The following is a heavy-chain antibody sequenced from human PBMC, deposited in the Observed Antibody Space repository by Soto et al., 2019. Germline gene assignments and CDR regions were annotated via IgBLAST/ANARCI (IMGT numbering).Heavy chain of an antibody. CDR3: ARDGSQLAFDY. J-gene: IGHJ4*02. CDR1: GGSISSGGYS. CDR2: IYYSGST. V-gene: IGHV4-31*11. D-gene: IGHD5-18*01. Sequence: SETLSLTCAVSGGSISSGGYSWSWIRQHPGKGLEWIGYIYYSGSTYYNPSLKSRVTISVDTSKNQFSLKLSSVTAADTAVYYCARDGSQLAFDYWGQGTLVTVSS.